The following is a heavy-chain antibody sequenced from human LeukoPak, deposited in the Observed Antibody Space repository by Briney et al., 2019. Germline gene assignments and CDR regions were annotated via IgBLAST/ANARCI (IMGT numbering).Heavy chain of an antibody. CDR3: ARGQSHYYDSSGYFSYAFDI. J-gene: IGHJ3*02. CDR1: GFTVSSNY. Sequence: GGSLRLSCAASGFTVSSNYMSWVRQAPGKGLEWVSVIYSGGSTYYADSVKGRFTISRDNSKNTLYLQMNSLRAEDTAVYYCARGQSHYYDSSGYFSYAFDIWGQGTMVTVSS. CDR2: IYSGGST. D-gene: IGHD3-22*01. V-gene: IGHV3-53*01.